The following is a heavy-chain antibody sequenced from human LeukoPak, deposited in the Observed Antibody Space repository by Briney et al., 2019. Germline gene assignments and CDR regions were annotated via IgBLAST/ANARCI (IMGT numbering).Heavy chain of an antibody. D-gene: IGHD5-12*01. CDR2: INPNSGDT. CDR3: AKNPYEYYFDY. CDR1: GYTFTGYY. J-gene: IGHJ4*02. V-gene: IGHV1-2*02. Sequence: ASVKVSCKASGYTFTGYYMHWVRQAPGQGLEWMGWINPNSGDTNYAQKFQGRVTMTRDTSIRTAYLELSGLRSDATAVYYCAKNPYEYYFDYWGQGTLVTVSS.